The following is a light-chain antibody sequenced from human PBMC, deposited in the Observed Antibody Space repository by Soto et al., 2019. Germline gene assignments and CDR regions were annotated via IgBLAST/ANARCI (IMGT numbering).Light chain of an antibody. CDR1: SSDVGGYNY. V-gene: IGLV2-8*01. Sequence: SVLTQPPSASGSPGQSVTISCTGTSSDVGGYNYVSWYQQHPGKAPKLMIYEVSKRPSGVPDRFSGSKSGNTASLTVSGLRAEDEADYYCSSYAGSNNLVFGTGTKV. CDR3: SSYAGSNNLV. CDR2: EVS. J-gene: IGLJ1*01.